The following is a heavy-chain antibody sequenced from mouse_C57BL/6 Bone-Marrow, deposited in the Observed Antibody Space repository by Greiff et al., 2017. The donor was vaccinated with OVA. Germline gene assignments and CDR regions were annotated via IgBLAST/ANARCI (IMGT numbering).Heavy chain of an antibody. V-gene: IGHV1-64*01. D-gene: IGHD1-1*01. J-gene: IGHJ2*01. CDR3: ARWDYGSRTLYFDY. Sequence: QVQLQQPGAELVKPGASVKLSCKASGYTFTSYWMHWVKQRPGQGLEWIGMIHPNSGSTNYNEKFKSKATLTVDKSSSTAYMQLSSLTSEDSAVYYCARWDYGSRTLYFDYWGQGTTLTVSS. CDR2: IHPNSGST. CDR1: GYTFTSYW.